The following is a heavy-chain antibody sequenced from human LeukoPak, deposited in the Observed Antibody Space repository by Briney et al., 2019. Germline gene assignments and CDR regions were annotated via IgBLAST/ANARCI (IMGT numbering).Heavy chain of an antibody. CDR1: GYTFTSYY. Sequence: ASVKVSCKASGYTFTSYYMHWVRQAPGQGLEWMGIINPSGGSTSYAQKFQGRVTMTRDTSTSTVYMEPSSLRSEDTAVYYCARGGGNYYDSSGYSDYWGQGTLVTVSS. D-gene: IGHD3-22*01. J-gene: IGHJ4*02. CDR3: ARGGGNYYDSSGYSDY. CDR2: INPSGGST. V-gene: IGHV1-46*01.